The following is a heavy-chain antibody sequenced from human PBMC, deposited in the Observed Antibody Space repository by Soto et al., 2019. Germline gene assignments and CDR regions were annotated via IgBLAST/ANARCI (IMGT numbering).Heavy chain of an antibody. CDR3: ARDRHPYSTKYYFDY. V-gene: IGHV3-23*01. J-gene: IGHJ4*02. D-gene: IGHD2-2*01. Sequence: VGSLRLSCAASGFTFSTYAMNWVRQPPGKGLEWVSSISGSGAYTYYADSVQGRFTISRDNSKNTLNLQMNSLRAEDTAVYYCARDRHPYSTKYYFDYWGQGTLVTVSS. CDR2: ISGSGAYT. CDR1: GFTFSTYA.